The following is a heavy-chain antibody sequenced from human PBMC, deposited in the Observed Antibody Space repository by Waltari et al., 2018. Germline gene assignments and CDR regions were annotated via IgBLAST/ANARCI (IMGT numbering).Heavy chain of an antibody. CDR1: GDSIKRGTYF. J-gene: IGHJ4*02. Sequence: VQLQESGPSLVRPSATLSLTCSVSGDSIKRGTYFWAWVRQPAKKGLEWIGRIYTNVDTHYNPSLQSRATISVDTSKNQISLNLRSLSAADTAVYYCARDRNYAEFYFDHWGPGILVTVSS. D-gene: IGHD1-7*01. CDR2: IYTNVDT. V-gene: IGHV4-61*02. CDR3: ARDRNYAEFYFDH.